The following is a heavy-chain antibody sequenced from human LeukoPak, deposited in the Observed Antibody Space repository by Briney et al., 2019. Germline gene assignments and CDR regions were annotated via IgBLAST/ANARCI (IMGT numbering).Heavy chain of an antibody. J-gene: IGHJ4*02. CDR2: ISGSGGST. Sequence: GTTLRLSCAASGFTFSSYAMSWVRQAPGKGLEWVSAISGSGGSTYYADSVKGRFTISRDSSKNTLYLQMNSLRAEDTAVYYCANSPAAVAGYWGQGTLVTVSS. CDR3: ANSPAAVAGY. V-gene: IGHV3-23*01. CDR1: GFTFSSYA. D-gene: IGHD6-19*01.